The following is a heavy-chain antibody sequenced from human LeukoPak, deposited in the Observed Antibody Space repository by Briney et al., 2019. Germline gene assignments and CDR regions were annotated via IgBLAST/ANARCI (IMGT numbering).Heavy chain of an antibody. J-gene: IGHJ5*02. Sequence: SETLSLTCTVSGGSMSSYYWSWIRQPPGKGLEWIGYIYHSGTTNYNPSLKSRVTISVDKSKKQFSLKLNSVTAADTAVYYCARAPGVGGGPVAGTNWFDPWSQGTLVTVSS. V-gene: IGHV4-59*01. CDR1: GGSMSSYY. CDR3: ARAPGVGGGPVAGTNWFDP. D-gene: IGHD6-19*01. CDR2: IYHSGTT.